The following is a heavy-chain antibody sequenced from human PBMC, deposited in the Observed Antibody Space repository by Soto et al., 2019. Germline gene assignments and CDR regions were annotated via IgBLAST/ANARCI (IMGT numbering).Heavy chain of an antibody. CDR2: VNSDGSIT. Sequence: GGSLRLSCAASGFDFANAWMHWVRQAPGKGLVWVSHVNSDGSITTYADSVKGRFTISRDNAKSTVYLQMNSLRVEDTAVYYCTRDQAYSSALWGQGTLVTVS. CDR1: GFDFANAW. CDR3: TRDQAYSSAL. J-gene: IGHJ4*02. V-gene: IGHV3-74*03. D-gene: IGHD4-4*01.